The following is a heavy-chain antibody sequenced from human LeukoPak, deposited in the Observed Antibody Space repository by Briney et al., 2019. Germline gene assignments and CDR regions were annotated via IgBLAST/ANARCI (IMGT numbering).Heavy chain of an antibody. CDR3: ARGIFEKRFGESYYMDV. CDR2: IYTSGST. CDR1: GGSISSYY. Sequence: SETLSLTCTVSGGSISSYYWSWIRQPPGKGLEWIGYIYTSGSTNYNPSLKSRVTISVDTSKNQFSLKLSSVTAADTAVYYCARGIFEKRFGESYYMDVWGKGTTVTVSS. J-gene: IGHJ6*03. D-gene: IGHD3-10*01. V-gene: IGHV4-4*09.